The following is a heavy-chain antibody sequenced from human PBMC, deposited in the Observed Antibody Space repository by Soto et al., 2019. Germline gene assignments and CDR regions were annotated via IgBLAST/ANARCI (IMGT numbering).Heavy chain of an antibody. CDR3: ATEGAYCGGDCPYGMDV. V-gene: IGHV1-46*01. CDR2: INPSGGST. J-gene: IGHJ6*02. CDR1: GYTFTSYA. Sequence: ASVKVSCKASGYTFTSYAMHWVRQAPGQRLEWMGIINPSGGSTSYAQKFQGRLTMTRDTSTSTVYMELSSLRSEDTAVYYCATEGAYCGGDCPYGMDVWGQGTTVTVSS. D-gene: IGHD2-21*02.